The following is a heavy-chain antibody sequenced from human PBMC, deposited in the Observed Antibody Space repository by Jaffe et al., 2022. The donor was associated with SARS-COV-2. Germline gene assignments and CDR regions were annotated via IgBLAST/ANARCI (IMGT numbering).Heavy chain of an antibody. CDR1: GFTFSSYG. Sequence: QVQLVESGGGVVQPGRSLRLSCAASGFTFSSYGMHWVRQAPGKGLEWVAVISYDGSNKYYADSVKGRFTISRDNSKNTLYLQMNSLRAEDTAVYYCAKGDTAMVTPFDYWGQGTLVTVSS. J-gene: IGHJ4*02. D-gene: IGHD5-18*01. CDR3: AKGDTAMVTPFDY. V-gene: IGHV3-30*18. CDR2: ISYDGSNK.